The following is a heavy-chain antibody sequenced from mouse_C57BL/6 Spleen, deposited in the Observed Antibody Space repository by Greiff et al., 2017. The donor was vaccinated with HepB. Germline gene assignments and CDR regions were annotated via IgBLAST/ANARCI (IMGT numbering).Heavy chain of an antibody. V-gene: IGHV14-4*01. Sequence: EVKLMESGAELVRPGASVKLSCTASGFNIKDDYMHWVKQRPEQGLEWIGWIDPENGDTEYASKFQGKATITADTSSNTAYLQLSSLTSEDTAVYYCTTPRYFDVWGTGTTVTVSS. CDR2: IDPENGDT. CDR1: GFNIKDDY. J-gene: IGHJ1*03. CDR3: TTPRYFDV.